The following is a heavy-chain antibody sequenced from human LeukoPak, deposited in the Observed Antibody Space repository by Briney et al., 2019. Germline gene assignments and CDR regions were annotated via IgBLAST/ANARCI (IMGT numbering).Heavy chain of an antibody. V-gene: IGHV3-23*01. D-gene: IGHD6-19*01. CDR2: ISGSGGSV. J-gene: IGHJ4*02. CDR3: ARDYPYSSGWYRNDY. Sequence: GGSLRLSCAASGFTFGNFAMSWVRQAPGKGLEWVSAISGSGGSVYYADSVKGRFTISRDNSKNTLYLQMKSLRAEDTAVYYCARDYPYSSGWYRNDYWGQGTLVTVSS. CDR1: GFTFGNFA.